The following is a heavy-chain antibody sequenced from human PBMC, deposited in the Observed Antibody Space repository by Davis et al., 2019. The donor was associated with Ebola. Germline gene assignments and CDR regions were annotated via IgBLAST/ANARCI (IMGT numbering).Heavy chain of an antibody. CDR2: INPSAGYT. Sequence: ASVKVSCKASGYAFTSYYIHWVRQAPGQRLEWMGVINPSAGYTNYAQRFQGRVTITRDTSTSTVYLEVRRLKSDDTAVYYCARDGPDYYGLDVWGQGAAVTVSS. J-gene: IGHJ6*02. V-gene: IGHV1-46*01. CDR1: GYAFTSYY. CDR3: ARDGPDYYGLDV.